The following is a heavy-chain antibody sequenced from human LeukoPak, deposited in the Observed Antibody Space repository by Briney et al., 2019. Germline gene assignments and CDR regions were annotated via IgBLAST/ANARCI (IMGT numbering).Heavy chain of an antibody. V-gene: IGHV3-30*02. CDR1: GFTFSSYD. D-gene: IGHD6-19*01. Sequence: PGGSLRLSCAASGFTFSSYDMHWVRQAPGKGLEWVAFIRYDGSNKYYADSVKGRFTISRDNSKNTLYLQMNSLRAEDTAVYYCAKGSGWYGARGYFDYWGQGTLVTVSS. CDR2: IRYDGSNK. CDR3: AKGSGWYGARGYFDY. J-gene: IGHJ4*02.